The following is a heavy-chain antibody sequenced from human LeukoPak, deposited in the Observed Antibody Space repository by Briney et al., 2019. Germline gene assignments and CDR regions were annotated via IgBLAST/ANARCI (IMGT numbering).Heavy chain of an antibody. D-gene: IGHD3-3*01. Sequence: GSLRLSCAASEFTFSMYAMSWVRQAPGKGLEWVSEISGSGSSTYYADSVRGRLTISRDNSKETLYLVMNSLRAEDTAVYYCARGYYDFWSGYSPYYFEDWGQGTLVTVSS. CDR3: ARGYYDFWSGYSPYYFED. CDR1: EFTFSMYA. J-gene: IGHJ4*02. CDR2: ISGSGSST. V-gene: IGHV3-23*01.